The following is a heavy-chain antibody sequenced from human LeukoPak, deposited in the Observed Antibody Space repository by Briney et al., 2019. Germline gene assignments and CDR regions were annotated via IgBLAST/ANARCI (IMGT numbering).Heavy chain of an antibody. CDR3: AAERNRRDGYNYGGFDY. CDR1: GGIFSSYA. V-gene: IGHV1-69*01. J-gene: IGHJ4*02. D-gene: IGHD5-24*01. CDR2: IIPIFGTA. Sequence: ASVKVSCKACGGIFSSYAISWVRQAPGQGLEWMGGIIPIFGTANYEQKFQGRVTISEDESTSTAYMELSSLRSEDTAVYYCAAERNRRDGYNYGGFDYWGQGTLVTVSS.